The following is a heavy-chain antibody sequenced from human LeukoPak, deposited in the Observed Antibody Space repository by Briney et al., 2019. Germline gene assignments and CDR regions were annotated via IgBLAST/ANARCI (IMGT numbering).Heavy chain of an antibody. D-gene: IGHD6-13*01. Sequence: GGSLRLSCAASGFNLSTYTLNWVRQAPGKGLEWVSVIYSDGSTYYADSVKGRFTISRDNPKNTLYLQMNSLRAEDTAVYYCARAGSSSKQYYFDSWGQGTLVTVSS. V-gene: IGHV3-53*01. J-gene: IGHJ4*02. CDR1: GFNLSTYT. CDR2: IYSDGST. CDR3: ARAGSSSKQYYFDS.